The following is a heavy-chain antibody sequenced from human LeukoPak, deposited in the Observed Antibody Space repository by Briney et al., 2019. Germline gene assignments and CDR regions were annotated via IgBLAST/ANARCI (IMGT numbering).Heavy chain of an antibody. CDR2: IYTSGST. CDR3: ARDPHYYDSSGYYPVGWFDP. CDR1: GGSISSGSYY. J-gene: IGHJ5*02. D-gene: IGHD3-22*01. V-gene: IGHV4-61*02. Sequence: SETLSLTCTVSGGSISSGSYYWSWIRQPAGKGLEWIGRIYTSGSTNYNPSLKSRVTMSVDTSKNQFSLKLSSVTAADTAVYYCARDPHYYDSSGYYPVGWFDPWGQGTLVTVSS.